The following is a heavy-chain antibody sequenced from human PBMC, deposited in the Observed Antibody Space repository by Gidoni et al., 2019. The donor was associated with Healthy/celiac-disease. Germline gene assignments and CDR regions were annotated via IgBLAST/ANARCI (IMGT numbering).Heavy chain of an antibody. J-gene: IGHJ6*02. Sequence: EVQLVQSGAEVKKPRESLRISCKGSGYSFTSYWISWVRQMPGKGLEWMGRIDPSDSYTNYSPSFQGHVTISADKSISTAYLQWSSLKASDTAMYYCARGDSSSWSNYYYGMDVWGQGTTVTVSS. CDR3: ARGDSSSWSNYYYGMDV. CDR2: IDPSDSYT. D-gene: IGHD6-13*01. CDR1: GYSFTSYW. V-gene: IGHV5-10-1*01.